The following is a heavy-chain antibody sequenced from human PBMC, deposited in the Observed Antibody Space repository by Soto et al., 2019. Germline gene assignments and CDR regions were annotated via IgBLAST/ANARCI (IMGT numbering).Heavy chain of an antibody. J-gene: IGHJ4*02. CDR1: GFSIYRND. CDR3: AAYGPNAGDGF. V-gene: IGHV3-66*01. Sequence: EVQLVQSGGGLVQPGGSLRLSCVASGFSIYRNDMIWVRRAPGKGLGWLAHIHYDGSPYYADSVKGRFTISKDNSKNTLYFQMNSLRSEDSAVYYCAAYGPNAGDGFWGQGTLVTVS. CDR2: IHYDGSP. D-gene: IGHD4-17*01.